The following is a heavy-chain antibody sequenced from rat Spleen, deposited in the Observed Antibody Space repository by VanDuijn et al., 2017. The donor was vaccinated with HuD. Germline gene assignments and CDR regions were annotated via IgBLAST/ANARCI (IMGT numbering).Heavy chain of an antibody. V-gene: IGHV2-1*01. CDR1: GFSLISHS. Sequence: QVQLKESGPGLVQSSQTLFLICTVSGFSLISHSVHWVRQPPGKGLEWMGGIWGDGSTDYNSVLKSRLSISRDTSKSQVFLKKNSLQTEDTAIYFCTSPFRWFAYWGQGTLVTVSS. CDR3: TSPFRWFAY. CDR2: IWGDGST. J-gene: IGHJ3*01.